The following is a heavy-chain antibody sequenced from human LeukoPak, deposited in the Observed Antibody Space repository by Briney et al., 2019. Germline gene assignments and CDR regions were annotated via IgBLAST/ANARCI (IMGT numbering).Heavy chain of an antibody. J-gene: IGHJ4*02. Sequence: GGSLRLSCAASGFTFSNYIMDWVRQAPGKGLEWVSSIEKTGSYVYHVDSVRRRFTISRDNAKNSLYLQMNSLRAEDTAVYYCAREGVGIKDLDYWGQGTLVTVSS. CDR1: GFTFSNYI. D-gene: IGHD1-26*01. V-gene: IGHV3-21*01. CDR2: IEKTGSYV. CDR3: AREGVGIKDLDY.